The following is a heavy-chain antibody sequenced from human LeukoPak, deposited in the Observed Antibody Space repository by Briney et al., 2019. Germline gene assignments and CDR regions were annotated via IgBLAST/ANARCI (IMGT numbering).Heavy chain of an antibody. CDR3: ARTSSSGLVGGYYFDY. D-gene: IGHD6-19*01. Sequence: SETLSLTCAVYGGSFSGYYWSWIRQPPGKGLEWMGEINHSGSTNHNPSLKSRVTISVDTSKNQFSLKLSSVTAADTAVYYCARTSSSGLVGGYYFDYWGQGTLVTVSS. J-gene: IGHJ4*02. CDR1: GGSFSGYY. V-gene: IGHV4-34*01. CDR2: INHSGST.